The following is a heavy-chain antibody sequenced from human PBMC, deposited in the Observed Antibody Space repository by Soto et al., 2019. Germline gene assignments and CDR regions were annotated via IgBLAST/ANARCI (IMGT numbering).Heavy chain of an antibody. D-gene: IGHD6-13*01. CDR2: INPASGST. Sequence: QVQLVQSGAEVKKPGASVKVSCRTSGYTFTHYYIHWVRQAPGQGVEWLGIINPASGSTNYAQKCQGRVTWTMDTSTTTVYMELSGLRAEDTAIFYCARDLAAGDHWGQGTLVTVSS. V-gene: IGHV1-46*01. CDR3: ARDLAAGDH. CDR1: GYTFTHYY. J-gene: IGHJ4*02.